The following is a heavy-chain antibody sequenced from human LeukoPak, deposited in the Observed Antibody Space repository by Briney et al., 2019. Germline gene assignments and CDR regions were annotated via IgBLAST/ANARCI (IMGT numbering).Heavy chain of an antibody. Sequence: GGSLRLSCAASGFIFTNYFMSWVRQAPGKGLEWVASIKHDGSEKYYVDSVRGRFTISRDNTMNSLYLQMSGLRAEDTAVYYCATDRGWRTSGYYLYYFEYWGQGTLVTYSS. D-gene: IGHD3-3*01. CDR3: ATDRGWRTSGYYLYYFEY. CDR1: GFIFTNYF. V-gene: IGHV3-7*01. CDR2: IKHDGSEK. J-gene: IGHJ4*02.